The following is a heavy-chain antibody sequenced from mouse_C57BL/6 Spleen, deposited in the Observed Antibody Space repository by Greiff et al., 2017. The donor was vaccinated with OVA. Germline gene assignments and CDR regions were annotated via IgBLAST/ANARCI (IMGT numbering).Heavy chain of an antibody. CDR2: ISGGGGNT. Sequence: EVKVVESGGGLVKPGGSLKLSCAASGFTFSSYTMSWVRQTPEKRLEWVATISGGGGNTYYPDSVKGRFTISRDNAKNTLYLQMSSLRSEDTALYYCARQTVYYFDYWGQGTTLTVSS. CDR1: GFTFSSYT. V-gene: IGHV5-9*01. J-gene: IGHJ2*01. CDR3: ARQTVYYFDY.